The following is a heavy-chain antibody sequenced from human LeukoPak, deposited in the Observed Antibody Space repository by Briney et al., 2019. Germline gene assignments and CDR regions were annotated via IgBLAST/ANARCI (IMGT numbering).Heavy chain of an antibody. CDR3: AREKYYYDSSGYSPLDY. CDR2: IIPIFGTA. V-gene: IGHV1-69*05. J-gene: IGHJ4*02. D-gene: IGHD3-22*01. CDR1: GGTFSSYA. Sequence: SVKVSCRASGGTFSSYAISWVRQAPGQGLEWMGRIIPIFGTANYAQKFQGRVTITTDESTSTAYMELSSLRSEDTAVYYCAREKYYYDSSGYSPLDYWGQGTLVTVSS.